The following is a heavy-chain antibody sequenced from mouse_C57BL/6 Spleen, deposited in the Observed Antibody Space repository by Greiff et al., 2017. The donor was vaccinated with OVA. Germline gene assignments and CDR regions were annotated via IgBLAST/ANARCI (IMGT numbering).Heavy chain of an antibody. Sequence: QVQLQQSGPELVKPGASVKLSCKASGYTFTSYDINWVKQRPGQGLEWIGWIYPRDGSTKYNEKFKGKATLTVDTSSSTAYMELHSLTSEDSSVYFCARPGYYGSPYFDYWGQGTTLTVSS. V-gene: IGHV1-85*01. J-gene: IGHJ2*01. CDR3: ARPGYYGSPYFDY. CDR2: IYPRDGST. D-gene: IGHD1-1*01. CDR1: GYTFTSYD.